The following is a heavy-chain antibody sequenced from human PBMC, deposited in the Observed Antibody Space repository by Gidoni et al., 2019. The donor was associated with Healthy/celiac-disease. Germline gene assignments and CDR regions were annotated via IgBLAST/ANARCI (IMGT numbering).Heavy chain of an antibody. J-gene: IGHJ4*02. CDR1: GFTFSSYD. CDR2: IGTAVDT. CDR3: ARASMVRGVIKYYFDY. V-gene: IGHV3-13*04. D-gene: IGHD3-10*01. Sequence: EVQLVESGGGVVQPGGSLRLSCASSGFTFSSYDLHWVRQATGKGLEWVSAIGTAVDTYYPGSVTGRLTISRENAKNSLYLHMNSPRAVDTSVYYCARASMVRGVIKYYFDYWGQGTLVTVSS.